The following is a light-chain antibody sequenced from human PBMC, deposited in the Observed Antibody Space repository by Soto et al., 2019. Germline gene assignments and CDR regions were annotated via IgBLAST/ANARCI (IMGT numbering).Light chain of an antibody. CDR3: HQYDNAPQT. Sequence: EIVLTQSPATLSLSPGEGATLSCRASQSVSNYLAWYQQKPGQAPRLLIYDASNRATGIPARFSGSGSGADFTLTISRLEPEDFAVYYCHQYDNAPQTYGQGTKVEIK. J-gene: IGKJ2*01. CDR1: QSVSNY. V-gene: IGKV3-11*01. CDR2: DAS.